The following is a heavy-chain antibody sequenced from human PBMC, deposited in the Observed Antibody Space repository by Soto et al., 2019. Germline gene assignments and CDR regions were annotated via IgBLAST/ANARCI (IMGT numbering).Heavy chain of an antibody. CDR3: AKEKYYYDSSGYAFDY. CDR1: GFTFSSYA. V-gene: IGHV3-23*01. J-gene: IGHJ4*02. D-gene: IGHD3-22*01. CDR2: ISGSDGST. Sequence: PGGSLRLSCAASGFTFSSYAMSWVRQAPGKGLEWVSAISGSDGSTYYADSVKGRFTISRDNSKNTLYLQMNSLRAEDTAVYYCAKEKYYYDSSGYAFDYWGQGTLVTVS.